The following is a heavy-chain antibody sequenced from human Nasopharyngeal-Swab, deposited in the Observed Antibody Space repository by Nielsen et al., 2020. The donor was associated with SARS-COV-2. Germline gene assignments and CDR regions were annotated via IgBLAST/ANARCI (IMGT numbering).Heavy chain of an antibody. J-gene: IGHJ4*02. CDR3: AREDSSGWDRYYFDY. Sequence: GSLRLSCTVSGGAISSSSYYWGWIRQPPGKGLEWIGSIYYSGSTYYNPSLQSRVTMSVDTSKNQFSLKLTSVTAADTAVYYCAREDSSGWDRYYFDYWGQGTLVTVSS. CDR2: IYYSGST. CDR1: GGAISSSSYY. V-gene: IGHV4-39*01. D-gene: IGHD6-19*01.